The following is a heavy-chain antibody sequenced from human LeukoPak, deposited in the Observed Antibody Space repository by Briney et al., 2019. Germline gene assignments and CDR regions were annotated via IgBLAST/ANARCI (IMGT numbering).Heavy chain of an antibody. CDR1: GGSISSSSYY. Sequence: HPSETLSLTCTVSGGSISSSSYYWGWIRQPPGKGLEWIGSIYYSGSTYYNPSLKSRVTISVDTSKNQFSLKLSSVTAADTAVYYCARHHHTVVPAVDYFDYWGQGTLVTVSS. CDR2: IYYSGST. D-gene: IGHD2-2*01. J-gene: IGHJ4*02. V-gene: IGHV4-39*01. CDR3: ARHHHTVVPAVDYFDY.